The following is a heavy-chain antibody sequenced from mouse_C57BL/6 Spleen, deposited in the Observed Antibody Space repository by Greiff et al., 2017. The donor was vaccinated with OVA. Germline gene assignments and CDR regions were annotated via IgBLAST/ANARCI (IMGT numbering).Heavy chain of an antibody. CDR3: ARYYY. Sequence: QVQLQQPGAELVKPGASVKLSCKASGYTFTSYWMQWVKQRPGQGLEWIGEIDPSDSYTNYNQKFKGKATLTVDTSSSTAYMQLSRLTSEDSAVYYCARYYYWGQGTTLTVSS. CDR1: GYTFTSYW. V-gene: IGHV1-50*01. J-gene: IGHJ2*01. CDR2: IDPSDSYT.